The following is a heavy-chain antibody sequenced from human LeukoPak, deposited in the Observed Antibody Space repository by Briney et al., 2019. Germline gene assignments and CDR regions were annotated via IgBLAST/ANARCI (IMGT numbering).Heavy chain of an antibody. V-gene: IGHV3-74*01. CDR1: EFTFSSYW. CDR3: ARGRPHGNDY. CDR2: IASDGSST. Sequence: GGSLRLSCAASEFTFSSYWMNWVRQAPGKGLVWVSRIASDGSSTTYADSVKGRFSISRDNAKNTLYLQMNSLRVEDTAVYYCARGRPHGNDYWGQGTLVTVSS. D-gene: IGHD4-23*01. J-gene: IGHJ4*02.